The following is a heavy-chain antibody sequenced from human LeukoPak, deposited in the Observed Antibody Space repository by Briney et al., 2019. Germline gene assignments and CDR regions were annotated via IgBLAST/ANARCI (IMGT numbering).Heavy chain of an antibody. CDR2: IILNNGAT. Sequence: ASMKVSCKASGFTFTDYYLHWVRQAPGQGLEWMGRIILNNGATNYAQKFQGRVTLTRDTSISTAYMELSRQTSDDTAVYYCATDGGNHNFDYWGQGTLVTVSS. V-gene: IGHV1-2*06. J-gene: IGHJ4*02. CDR3: ATDGGNHNFDY. CDR1: GFTFTDYY. D-gene: IGHD1-14*01.